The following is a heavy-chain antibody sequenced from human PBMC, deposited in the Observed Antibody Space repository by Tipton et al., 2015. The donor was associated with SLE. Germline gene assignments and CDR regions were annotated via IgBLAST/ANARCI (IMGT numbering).Heavy chain of an antibody. V-gene: IGHV4-59*01. D-gene: IGHD3-3*01. Sequence: GLVKPSETLSLTCSISFGSITNYGWSWIRQSPGKGLEWIGYVYYTGNTNYNPSLKSRVTISIDASKKHFSLKLTSVTVADTARYYCASAPTDFWSSYYDFWGQGILVTVSS. CDR1: FGSITNYG. J-gene: IGHJ4*02. CDR3: ASAPTDFWSSYYDF. CDR2: VYYTGNT.